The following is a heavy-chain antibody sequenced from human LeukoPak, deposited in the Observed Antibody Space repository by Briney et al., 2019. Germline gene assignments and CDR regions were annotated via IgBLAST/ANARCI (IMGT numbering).Heavy chain of an antibody. V-gene: IGHV4-39*07. D-gene: IGHD2-15*01. Sequence: SETLSLTCGVSGDSISNYNHYWGWIRQSPGKGLEWIGSIYYSGNTLYNTHLKSRLTMSVDTSKNQFSLKLSSVTAADTAVYYCARNFPGVGCSGGSCYDYWGQGTLVTVSS. CDR1: GDSISNYNHY. CDR2: IYYSGNT. J-gene: IGHJ4*02. CDR3: ARNFPGVGCSGGSCYDY.